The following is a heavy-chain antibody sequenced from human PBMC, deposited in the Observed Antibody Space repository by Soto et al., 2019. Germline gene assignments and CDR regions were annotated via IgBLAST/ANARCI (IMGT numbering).Heavy chain of an antibody. J-gene: IGHJ3*02. V-gene: IGHV6-1*01. D-gene: IGHD5-12*01. CDR2: TYYRSKWYN. CDR3: ARMDIVASQVVAFDI. CDR1: GDSVASNTAA. Sequence: SQTLPLTCAISGDSVASNTAAGNWIRQSPSRGLEWLGRTYYRSKWYNDYAVSVKSRITINPDTSKNQFSLQLNSVTPEDTAVYYCARMDIVASQVVAFDIWGQGTMVTVSS.